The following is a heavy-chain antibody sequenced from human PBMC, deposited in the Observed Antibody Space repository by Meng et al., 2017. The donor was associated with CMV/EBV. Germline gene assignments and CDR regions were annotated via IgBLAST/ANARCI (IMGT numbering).Heavy chain of an antibody. CDR2: INHSGST. D-gene: IGHD6-6*01. CDR1: GGSFSGYY. CDR3: ARGGGIAARPRNYYGMDV. Sequence: SETLSLTCAVYGGSFSGYYWSWIRQPPGKGLEWIREINHSGSTNYNPSLKSRVTISVDTSKNQFSLKLSSVTAADTAVYYCARGGGIAARPRNYYGMDVWGQGTTVTVSS. V-gene: IGHV4-34*01. J-gene: IGHJ6*02.